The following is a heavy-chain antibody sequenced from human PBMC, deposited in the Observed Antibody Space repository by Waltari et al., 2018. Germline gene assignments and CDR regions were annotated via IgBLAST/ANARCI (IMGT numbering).Heavy chain of an antibody. D-gene: IGHD4-17*01. J-gene: IGHJ4*02. CDR3: APGDYYGNALFDY. CDR2: IIPILGIA. CDR1: GGTFSSYT. V-gene: IGHV1-69*02. Sequence: QVQLVQSGAEVKKPGSSVKVSCKASGGTFSSYTISWVRQAPGQGLEWMGRIIPILGIANYEQMFQGRVTITADKSTSTAYMELSSLRSADTAVYYCAPGDYYGNALFDYWGQGTLVIVSS.